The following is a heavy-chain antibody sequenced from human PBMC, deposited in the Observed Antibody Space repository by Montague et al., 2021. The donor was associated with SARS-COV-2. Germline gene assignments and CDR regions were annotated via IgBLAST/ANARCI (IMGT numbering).Heavy chain of an antibody. CDR3: TRHVHMTWPEPSPGFDY. CDR1: GDSISSSSYN. J-gene: IGHJ4*02. V-gene: IGHV4-39*01. D-gene: IGHD1-1*01. Sequence: SETLSLTCTVSGDSISSSSYNWGWIRQPPGKGLERIGSVYYSGRPYYNPSLKSRVTIYVDTSKNQLSLKLSSVTAADTAVYYCTRHVHMTWPEPSPGFDYWGQGTLVTVSS. CDR2: VYYSGRP.